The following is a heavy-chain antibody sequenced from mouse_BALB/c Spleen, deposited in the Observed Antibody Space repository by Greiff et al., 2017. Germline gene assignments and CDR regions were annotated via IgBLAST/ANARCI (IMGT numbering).Heavy chain of an antibody. D-gene: IGHD4-1*01. J-gene: IGHJ2*01. CDR1: GYAFSSYW. CDR2: IYPGDGDT. CDR3: ARGETGTGYFDY. Sequence: QVQLQQSGAELVRPGSSVKISCKASGYAFSSYWLNGVKQRPGRGLEWIGQIYPGDGDTNYNGKFKGKATLTADKSSSTAYMQLSSLTSEDSAVYFCARGETGTGYFDYWGQGTTLTVSS. V-gene: IGHV1-80*01.